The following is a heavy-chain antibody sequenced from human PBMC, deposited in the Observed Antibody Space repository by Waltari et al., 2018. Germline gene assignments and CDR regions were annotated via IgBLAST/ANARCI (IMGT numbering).Heavy chain of an antibody. CDR2: INHSGST. Sequence: QVQLQQWGAGLLKPSETLSLTCAVYGGSFSGYYWSWIRQPPGKGLEWIGEINHSGSTNYNPSLKSRVTISVDTSKNQFSLKLSSVTAADTAVYYCARDGGGTRVTGTPLHNWGQGTLVTVSS. V-gene: IGHV4-34*01. CDR3: ARDGGGTRVTGTPLHN. CDR1: GGSFSGYY. J-gene: IGHJ4*02. D-gene: IGHD1-7*01.